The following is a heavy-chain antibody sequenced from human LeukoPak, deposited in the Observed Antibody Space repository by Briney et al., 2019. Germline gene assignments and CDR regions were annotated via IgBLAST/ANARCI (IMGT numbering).Heavy chain of an antibody. CDR1: GYSFTSYW. V-gene: IGHV5-51*01. Sequence: GESLKISCKGSGYSFTSYWIGWVRQMPGKGLEWMGIIYPGDSDTRYSPSFQGQVTISADKSISTAYLQWSSLKASDTAMYYCARQKPGIAVAGPEGWFDPWGQGTLVTVSS. D-gene: IGHD6-19*01. CDR3: ARQKPGIAVAGPEGWFDP. J-gene: IGHJ5*02. CDR2: IYPGDSDT.